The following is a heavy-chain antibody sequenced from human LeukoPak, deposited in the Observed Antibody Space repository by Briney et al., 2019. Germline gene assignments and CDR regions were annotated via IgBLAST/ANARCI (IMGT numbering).Heavy chain of an antibody. CDR3: ASLGSGKYYYDNSGYPVDF. V-gene: IGHV3-30-3*01. D-gene: IGHD3-22*01. CDR2: ISYDGSNK. CDR1: GFTFSSYA. J-gene: IGHJ4*02. Sequence: GGSLRLSCAASGFTFSSYAMHWVRQVPGKGLEWVAVISYDGSNKYYADSVKDRFTISRDNSKNTLYLQMYSLRAEDTAVYYCASLGSGKYYYDNSGYPVDFWGQGTLVTVSS.